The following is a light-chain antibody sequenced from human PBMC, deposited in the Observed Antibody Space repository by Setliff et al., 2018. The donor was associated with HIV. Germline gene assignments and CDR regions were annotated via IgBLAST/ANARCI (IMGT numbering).Light chain of an antibody. J-gene: IGLJ1*01. CDR2: DVT. Sequence: QSALTQPPSVSGSPGQSVTISCTGTSSDVGGYNSVSWYQQSPGTAPKLMISDVTTRPSGVPDRFSGSKSGNTASLTISRLRAEDEADYYCSSYTSANTWVFGTGTK. V-gene: IGLV2-18*02. CDR1: SSDVGGYNS. CDR3: SSYTSANTWV.